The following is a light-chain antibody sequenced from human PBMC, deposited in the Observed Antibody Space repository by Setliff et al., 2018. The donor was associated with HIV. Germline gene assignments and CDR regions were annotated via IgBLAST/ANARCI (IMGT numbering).Light chain of an antibody. Sequence: QSVLTQPPSAPGTPGQRVTISCSGSSSNIGSNYVTWYQQLPGAAPRLLIYRNNQRPSGVPDRISGFKSDTSASLAISGLRSEDEADYYCAAWDDSLSGQVFGTGTKVTVL. V-gene: IGLV1-47*01. CDR3: AAWDDSLSGQV. J-gene: IGLJ1*01. CDR1: SSNIGSNY. CDR2: RNN.